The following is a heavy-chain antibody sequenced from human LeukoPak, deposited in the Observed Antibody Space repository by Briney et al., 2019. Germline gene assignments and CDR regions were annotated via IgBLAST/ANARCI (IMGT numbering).Heavy chain of an antibody. CDR1: GFTFSNYS. V-gene: IGHV3-21*01. CDR3: ARGALLVGHWLDP. Sequence: PGGSLRLSCAASGFTFSNYSLNWVRQAPGKGLEWVSSISSSSSYIYYADSMKGRFTISRDNAKNSLYLQMNSPRAEDTAVYYCARGALLVGHWLDPWGQGTLVTVSS. CDR2: ISSSSSYI. D-gene: IGHD1-26*01. J-gene: IGHJ5*02.